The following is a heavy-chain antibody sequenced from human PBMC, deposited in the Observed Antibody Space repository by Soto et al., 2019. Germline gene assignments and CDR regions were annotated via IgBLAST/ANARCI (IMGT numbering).Heavy chain of an antibody. Sequence: PGGSLRLSCAASGFTFSSYAMSWVRQAPGKGLEWVSAISGSSGKTYYADSVKGRFTISRDNSKNTLYLQMNSLRAEDTAVYYCAKVITARLSYYYGMDVWGQGTTVTVSS. CDR2: ISGSSGKT. CDR3: AKVITARLSYYYGMDV. V-gene: IGHV3-23*01. J-gene: IGHJ6*02. D-gene: IGHD6-6*01. CDR1: GFTFSSYA.